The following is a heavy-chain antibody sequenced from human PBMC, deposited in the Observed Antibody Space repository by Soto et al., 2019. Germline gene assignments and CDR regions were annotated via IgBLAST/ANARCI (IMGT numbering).Heavy chain of an antibody. V-gene: IGHV1-18*01. CDR3: AREGHTYYYDSSGSPGRFDY. CDR2: ISAYNGNT. Sequence: ASVKVSCKASGYTFTSYGISWVRQAPGQGLEWMGWISAYNGNTNYAQKLQGRVTMTTDTSTSTACMELRSLRSDDTAVYYCAREGHTYYYDSSGSPGRFDYWGQGTLVTVSS. D-gene: IGHD3-22*01. J-gene: IGHJ4*02. CDR1: GYTFTSYG.